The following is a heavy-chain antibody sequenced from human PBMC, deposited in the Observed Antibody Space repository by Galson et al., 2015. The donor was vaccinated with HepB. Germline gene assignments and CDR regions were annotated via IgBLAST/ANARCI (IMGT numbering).Heavy chain of an antibody. CDR1: GYTFTSYG. V-gene: IGHV1-18*04. J-gene: IGHJ4*02. Sequence: SVKVSCKASGYTFTSYGISWVRQAPGQGLEWMGWISAYNGNTNYAQKLQGRVTMTTDTSTSTAYMELRSLRSDDTAVYYCAREGDYVWGSYRSLDYCGQGTLVTVSS. CDR2: ISAYNGNT. CDR3: AREGDYVWGSYRSLDY. D-gene: IGHD3-16*02.